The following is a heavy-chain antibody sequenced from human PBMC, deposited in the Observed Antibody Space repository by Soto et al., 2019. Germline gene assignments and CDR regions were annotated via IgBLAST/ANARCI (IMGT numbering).Heavy chain of an antibody. Sequence: SVKVSCKASGGTFSSYTIGWVRQAPGQGLEWMGRIIPILGIANYAQKFQGRVTITADKSTSTAYMELSSLRSEDTAVYYCARSTGIVATIGALDYWGQGTLVTVSS. CDR1: GGTFSSYT. V-gene: IGHV1-69*02. CDR2: IIPILGIA. J-gene: IGHJ4*02. D-gene: IGHD5-12*01. CDR3: ARSTGIVATIGALDY.